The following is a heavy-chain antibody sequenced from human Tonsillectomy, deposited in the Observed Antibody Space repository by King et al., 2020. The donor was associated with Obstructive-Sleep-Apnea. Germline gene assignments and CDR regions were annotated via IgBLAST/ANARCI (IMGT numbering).Heavy chain of an antibody. Sequence: QLVQSGAEVKKPGESLRISCWGSGYSFTSYWISWVRQMPGKGLEWMGRIDPSDSYTNYSPSFQGHVTISADKSISTAYLQWSSLQASDTAMYYCARHRYYYDSSGYSQYYFDYWGQGTLVTVSS. J-gene: IGHJ4*02. V-gene: IGHV5-10-1*01. D-gene: IGHD3-22*01. CDR2: IDPSDSYT. CDR3: ARHRYYYDSSGYSQYYFDY. CDR1: GYSFTSYW.